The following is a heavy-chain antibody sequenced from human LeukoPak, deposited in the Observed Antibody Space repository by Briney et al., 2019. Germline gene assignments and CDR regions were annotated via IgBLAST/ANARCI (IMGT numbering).Heavy chain of an antibody. V-gene: IGHV1-8*01. J-gene: IGHJ4*02. D-gene: IGHD3-3*01. CDR2: MKPNNGNT. CDR1: VYTFYNYD. Sequence: ASVTVSFKPSVYTFYNYDINWVRQAAGQGGGWMGWMKPNNGNTGYAQKFQGRVTMTRNTSMSTAYMELRGLRSEDTAIYYCARGAPVAIFGPGYDEYFEYWGQGTVISVSS. CDR3: ARGAPVAIFGPGYDEYFEY.